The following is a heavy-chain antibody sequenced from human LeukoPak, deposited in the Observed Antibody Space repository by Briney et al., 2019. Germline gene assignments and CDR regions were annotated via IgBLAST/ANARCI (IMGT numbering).Heavy chain of an antibody. V-gene: IGHV3-15*01. CDR3: TTELPYYYGSGNYVT. D-gene: IGHD3-10*01. CDR1: GFTFSNAW. Sequence: PGGSLRLSCAASGFTFSNAWMSWVRQAPGKGLEWVGRIKSKTDGGTTDYAAPVKGRFSISRDHSKSTLYLQMNSLTKEAKAVYYCTTELPYYYGSGNYVTWGQGTLVTVSS. J-gene: IGHJ5*02. CDR2: IKSKTDGGTT.